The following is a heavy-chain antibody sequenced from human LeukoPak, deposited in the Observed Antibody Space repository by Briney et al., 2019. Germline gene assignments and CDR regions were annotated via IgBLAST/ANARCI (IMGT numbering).Heavy chain of an antibody. CDR2: ISGSGGST. Sequence: HPGGSLRLSCAASGFTFSSYAMSWVRQAPGKGLEWVSAISGSGGSTYYADSVKGRFTISRDNSKNTLYLQMNSLRAEDTAVYYCANPYDSSGYYLTDYWGQGTLVTVSS. D-gene: IGHD3-22*01. CDR1: GFTFSSYA. J-gene: IGHJ4*02. V-gene: IGHV3-23*01. CDR3: ANPYDSSGYYLTDY.